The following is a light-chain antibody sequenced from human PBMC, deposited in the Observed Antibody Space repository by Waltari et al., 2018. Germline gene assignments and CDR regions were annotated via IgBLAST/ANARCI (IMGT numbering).Light chain of an antibody. J-gene: IGKJ2*01. CDR1: QSISIY. V-gene: IGKV1-39*01. CDR3: QQSFSIPYT. Sequence: DIQMTQSPFSLSAYVGDRVTITCRTSQSISIYVNWYQHKPGKAPKVLISGANTLESGVPSRFTGSGSGTEFTLTINNVQPEDIATDYCQQSFSIPYTFGQGTKFEIK. CDR2: GAN.